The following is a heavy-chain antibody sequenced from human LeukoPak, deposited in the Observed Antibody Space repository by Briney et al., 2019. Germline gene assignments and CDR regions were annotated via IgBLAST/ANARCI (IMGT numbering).Heavy chain of an antibody. CDR1: GFAFSSYA. J-gene: IGHJ4*02. CDR2: ISGSGGST. CDR3: AKDQGTGIAAAGTSHY. D-gene: IGHD6-13*01. Sequence: GGSLRLSCAASGFAFSSYAMSWVRQAPGKGLEWVSVISGSGGSTYYADSVKGRFTISRDNSKNTLYLQMNSLRAEDTAVYYCAKDQGTGIAAAGTSHYWGQGTLVTVSS. V-gene: IGHV3-23*01.